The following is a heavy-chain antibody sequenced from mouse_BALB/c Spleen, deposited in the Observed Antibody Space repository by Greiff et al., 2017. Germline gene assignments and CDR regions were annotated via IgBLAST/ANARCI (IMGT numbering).Heavy chain of an antibody. CDR1: GDTSFSYC. D-gene: IGHD2-4*01. CDR3: ARSESDYDVGWFAY. V-gene: IGHV1-4*01. Sequence: QVQLQQSAAELAIPAAAAKKFSNASGDTSFSYCMLWLIHRTGQGLVWFVYINPSAGYTEYNQKFKDKATLTADKSSSTAYMQLSSLTSEDTTVYYSARSESDYDVGWFAYWGQGTLVTVSA. J-gene: IGHJ3*01. CDR2: INPSAGYT.